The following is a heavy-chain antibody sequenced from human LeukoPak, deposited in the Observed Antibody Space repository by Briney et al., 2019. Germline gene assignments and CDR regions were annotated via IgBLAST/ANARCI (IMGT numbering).Heavy chain of an antibody. J-gene: IGHJ4*02. CDR2: IYTSGST. V-gene: IGHV4-4*07. CDR1: GGSISGYY. CDR3: ARARSPNIAVAGACFDY. Sequence: SETLSLTCSVSGGSISGYYWSWIRQPAGKGLEWIGRIYTSGSTNYNPSLKSRVTMSVDTSKNQFSLKLNSVTAADTAVYYCARARSPNIAVAGACFDYWGQGTLVTVSS. D-gene: IGHD6-19*01.